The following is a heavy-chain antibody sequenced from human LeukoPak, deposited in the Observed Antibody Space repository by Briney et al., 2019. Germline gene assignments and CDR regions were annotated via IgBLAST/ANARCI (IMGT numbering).Heavy chain of an antibody. Sequence: GGSLRLSCAASGFTVSSNYISWVRQTPGKGLEWVSVIYSGGTTYYADSVKGRFTISRDNAKNRLYVQMNSLRVEDTAVYYCATGSGLWFPDYWGQGTLVTVSS. V-gene: IGHV3-66*01. CDR1: GFTVSSNY. J-gene: IGHJ4*02. D-gene: IGHD3-10*01. CDR3: ATGSGLWFPDY. CDR2: IYSGGTT.